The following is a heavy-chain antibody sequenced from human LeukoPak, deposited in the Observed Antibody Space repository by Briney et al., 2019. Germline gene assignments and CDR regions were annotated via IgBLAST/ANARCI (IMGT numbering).Heavy chain of an antibody. Sequence: GGSLGLSCEASGFTFSSYAMTWVRQAPGKGLEWVSGIYASGSATHYADTVKGRFTISRDNSKNTLYLQMNSLRAEDTAVYYCAKRPRDSSGYYLGAFDMWGQGTMVTASS. V-gene: IGHV3-23*01. CDR2: IYASGSAT. CDR3: AKRPRDSSGYYLGAFDM. D-gene: IGHD3-22*01. J-gene: IGHJ3*02. CDR1: GFTFSSYA.